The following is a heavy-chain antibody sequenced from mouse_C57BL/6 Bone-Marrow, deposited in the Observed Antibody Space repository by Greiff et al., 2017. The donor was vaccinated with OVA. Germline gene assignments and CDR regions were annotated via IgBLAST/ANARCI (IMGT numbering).Heavy chain of an antibody. CDR2: INPSNGGT. CDR1: GYTFTSYW. CDR3: ARGDFYYGNPYYFDY. J-gene: IGHJ2*01. V-gene: IGHV1-53*01. D-gene: IGHD2-1*01. Sequence: QVQLQQSGTELVKPGASVKLSCKASGYTFTSYWMHWVKQRPGQGLEWIGNINPSNGGTNYNEKFKSKATLTVDKSSSTAYMQLSSLTSEDSAVYYCARGDFYYGNPYYFDYWGQGTTLTVSS.